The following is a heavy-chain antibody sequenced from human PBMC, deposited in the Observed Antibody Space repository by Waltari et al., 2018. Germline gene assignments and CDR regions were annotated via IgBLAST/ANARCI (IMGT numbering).Heavy chain of an antibody. V-gene: IGHV4-39*01. CDR2: IYYSGST. CDR1: GGSISSSSYY. CDR3: ASTVLEAYYYYYMDV. J-gene: IGHJ6*03. D-gene: IGHD3-3*01. Sequence: QLQLQESGPGLVKPSETLSLTCTVSGGSISSSSYYWGWIRQPPGKGLEWIGSIYYSGSTYYTPSLKSRVTISVDTSKNQFSLKLSSVTAADTAVYYCASTVLEAYYYYYMDVWGKGTTVTVSS.